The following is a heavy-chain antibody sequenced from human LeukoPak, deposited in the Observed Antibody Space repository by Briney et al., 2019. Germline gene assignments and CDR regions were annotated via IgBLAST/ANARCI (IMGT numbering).Heavy chain of an antibody. CDR1: GYTFTNYY. V-gene: IGHV1-46*01. CDR3: AGGTTNTKGAFDM. Sequence: ASVKVSCKASGYTFTNYYIHWVRQAPGQGLEWMGVINPSGSSTSYAQKFQGRVTMTRDTSTSTVYMELSSLRSEDTAVYYCAGGTTNTKGAFDMWGQGTMVTVSS. D-gene: IGHD2-8*01. J-gene: IGHJ3*02. CDR2: INPSGSST.